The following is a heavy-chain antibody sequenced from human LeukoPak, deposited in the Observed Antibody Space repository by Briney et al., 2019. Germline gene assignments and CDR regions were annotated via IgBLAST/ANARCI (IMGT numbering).Heavy chain of an antibody. J-gene: IGHJ4*02. CDR1: GFTFRNYG. CDR2: ISSGGRNK. D-gene: IGHD2-15*01. V-gene: IGHV3-30*18. Sequence: PGGSLRLSCAASGFTFRNYGMHWVRQAPGREPEWVAVISSGGRNKFCTDSVKGRFTISRDDSKNMLYLQMNSLRTEDTAIYYCAKEFAAIVALDNWGQGALITVSS. CDR3: AKEFAAIVALDN.